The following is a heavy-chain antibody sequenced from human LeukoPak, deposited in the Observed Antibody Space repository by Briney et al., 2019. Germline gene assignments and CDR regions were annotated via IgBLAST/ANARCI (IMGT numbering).Heavy chain of an antibody. CDR2: ISGSGGST. V-gene: IGHV3-23*01. J-gene: IGHJ6*02. Sequence: PGGSLRLSCAASGFTFSSYAMSLVRQAPGKGLEWVSAISGSGGSTYYADSVKGRFTISRDNSKNTLYLQMNSLRAEDTAVYYCAKVFEWLLSGMDVWGQGTTVTVSS. D-gene: IGHD3-3*01. CDR1: GFTFSSYA. CDR3: AKVFEWLLSGMDV.